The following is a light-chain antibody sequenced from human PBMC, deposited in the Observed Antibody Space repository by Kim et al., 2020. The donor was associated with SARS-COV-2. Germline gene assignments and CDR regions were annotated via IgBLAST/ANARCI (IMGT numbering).Light chain of an antibody. CDR3: QESYTVRPT. Sequence: AVVGDRISITCRESQRINNCLNWYQQKPGKAPTLIIFSSCNLKSGVSSRFSGSGSGTEFTLIINSLQPEDSATYFCQESYTVRPTFGPGTKVAIK. V-gene: IGKV1-39*01. J-gene: IGKJ1*01. CDR2: SSC. CDR1: QRINNC.